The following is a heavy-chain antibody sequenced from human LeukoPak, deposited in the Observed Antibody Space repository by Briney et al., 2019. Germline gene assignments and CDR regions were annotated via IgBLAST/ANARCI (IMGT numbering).Heavy chain of an antibody. CDR3: ARPPYSGSYLTCFDY. CDR1: GFTFSSYA. V-gene: IGHV3-30-3*01. D-gene: IGHD1-26*01. J-gene: IGHJ4*02. CDR2: ISYDGSNN. Sequence: GGSLRLSCAASGFTFSSYAMHWVRQAPGKGLGGVAVISYDGSNNYYADSVKGRFTISRYNSKYSLYLQMNSLRAEDMSVYYCARPPYSGSYLTCFDYWGQGTLVTVSS.